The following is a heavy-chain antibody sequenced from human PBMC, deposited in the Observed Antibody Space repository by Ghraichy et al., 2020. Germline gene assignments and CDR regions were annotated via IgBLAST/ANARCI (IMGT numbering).Heavy chain of an antibody. V-gene: IGHV3-23*01. Sequence: GGSLRLSCAASGFTFSSYAMSWVRQAPGKGLEWVSAISGSGGSTYYADSVKGRFTISRDNSKNTLYLQMNSLRAEDTAVYYCAKDRYGGNSRWPHARYFDLWGRGTLVTVSS. CDR3: AKDRYGGNSRWPHARYFDL. D-gene: IGHD4-23*01. CDR1: GFTFSSYA. CDR2: ISGSGGST. J-gene: IGHJ2*01.